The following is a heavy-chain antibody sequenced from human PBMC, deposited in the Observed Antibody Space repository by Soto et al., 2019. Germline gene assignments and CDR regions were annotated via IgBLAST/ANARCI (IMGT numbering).Heavy chain of an antibody. V-gene: IGHV3-23*01. CDR3: AKDHYYDGSGYFDY. Sequence: GVLRLSCAASGFTFSSYAMSWVRQAPGKGLEWVSGISGSDVSTYYTDSMKGRFTISRDNSRNTLHLQMNSLRAEDTAVYYCAKDHYYDGSGYFDYWGQGTLVTVSS. J-gene: IGHJ4*02. CDR2: ISGSDVST. D-gene: IGHD3-22*01. CDR1: GFTFSSYA.